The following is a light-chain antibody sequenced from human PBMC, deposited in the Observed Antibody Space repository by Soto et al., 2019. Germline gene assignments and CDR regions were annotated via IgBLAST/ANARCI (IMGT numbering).Light chain of an antibody. CDR2: GAS. CDR1: QSVSSTY. CDR3: HQCGNSWWT. J-gene: IGKJ1*01. V-gene: IGKV3-20*01. Sequence: ETVLTQSPGSLSLSPGETATLSCRASQSVSSTYLAWYQQKPGQAPRVLIYGASSRATGIPDRFSGSGSGTDFTLTISRLEPEDFAVYYCHQCGNSWWTF.